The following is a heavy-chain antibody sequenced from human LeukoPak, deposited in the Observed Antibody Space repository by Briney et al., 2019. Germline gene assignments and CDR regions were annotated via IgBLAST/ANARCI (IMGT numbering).Heavy chain of an antibody. V-gene: IGHV3-30*02. CDR2: VRYDGSEK. Sequence: GGSLRLSCAASGFRFSSYGMHWVRQAPGTGLEWVAFVRYDGSEKYYTESVKGRFTISRDNSRNTLYLQMNSLRAEDTAVYYCAKGSFDCSNNRWPQYFYYRDVWGKGTTVTVSS. CDR1: GFRFSSYG. CDR3: AKGSFDCSNNRWPQYFYYRDV. D-gene: IGHD2-2*01. J-gene: IGHJ6*03.